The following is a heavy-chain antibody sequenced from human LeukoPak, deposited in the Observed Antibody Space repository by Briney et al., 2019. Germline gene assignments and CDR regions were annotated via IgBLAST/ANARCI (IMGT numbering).Heavy chain of an antibody. Sequence: GGSLRLSCAASGFTFSSYGMHWVRQAPGKGREWVANIHPEGNEKYHVESVKGRFTISRDNPKSSLFLQMNGLRVEDTAVYYCARGDAFSGDHWGQGTLVSVSS. V-gene: IGHV3-7*04. CDR1: GFTFSSYG. CDR2: IHPEGNEK. CDR3: ARGDAFSGDH. J-gene: IGHJ4*02.